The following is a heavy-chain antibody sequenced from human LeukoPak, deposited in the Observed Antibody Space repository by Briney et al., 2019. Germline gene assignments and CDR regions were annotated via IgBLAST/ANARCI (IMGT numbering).Heavy chain of an antibody. V-gene: IGHV4-34*01. Sequence: SETLSLTCAVYGGSFSDYYWSWIRQPPGKGLEWIGEINHSGSTNYDPSLKSRVTISVDTSKNQFSLKLSSVTAADTAVYYCARHSSSCGGDCMDYWGQGTLVTVSS. CDR3: ARHSSSCGGDCMDY. J-gene: IGHJ4*02. D-gene: IGHD2-21*02. CDR2: INHSGST. CDR1: GGSFSDYY.